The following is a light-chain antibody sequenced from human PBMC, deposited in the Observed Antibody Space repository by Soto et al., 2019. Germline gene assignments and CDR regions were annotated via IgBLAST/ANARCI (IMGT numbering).Light chain of an antibody. CDR3: QQYNNWLPWT. CDR2: GAS. V-gene: IGKV3-15*01. J-gene: IGKJ1*01. CDR1: QSVSSN. Sequence: EIVMTQSPATLSVSPGERATLSCRASQSVSSNLACYQQKPGQAPRLLIYGASTRATGIPARFSGSGSGTEFTLTISSLQSEDFAVYYCQQYNNWLPWTFGQGTKVEIK.